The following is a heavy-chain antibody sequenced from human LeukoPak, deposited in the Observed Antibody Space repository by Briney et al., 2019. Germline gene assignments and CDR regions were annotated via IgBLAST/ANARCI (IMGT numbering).Heavy chain of an antibody. D-gene: IGHD6-13*01. Sequence: GGSMRLSCAASGFTFSDFWMTWVRQAPGKGLEWVANIKQDGGAKYYVDSVKGRFTISRDNSKNTLYLQMNSLRAEDTAVYYCARDEQPSINGMDVWGQGTTVTVSS. J-gene: IGHJ6*02. CDR3: ARDEQPSINGMDV. V-gene: IGHV3-7*01. CDR1: GFTFSDFW. CDR2: IKQDGGAK.